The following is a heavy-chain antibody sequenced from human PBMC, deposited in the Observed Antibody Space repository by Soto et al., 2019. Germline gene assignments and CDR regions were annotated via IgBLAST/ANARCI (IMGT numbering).Heavy chain of an antibody. CDR2: MSPDGSQT. D-gene: IGHD2-15*01. J-gene: IGHJ1*01. CDR1: GLTFGSQW. V-gene: IGHV3-7*01. Sequence: ESGGGFVQPGGSLRLSCAASGLTFGSQWMSWVRQAPGKGLEWVAYMSPDGSQTESADSVKGRFTISRDNAKDSLYLLMNSLTAEDTAVYYCARATLWGQGALVTVSS. CDR3: ARATL.